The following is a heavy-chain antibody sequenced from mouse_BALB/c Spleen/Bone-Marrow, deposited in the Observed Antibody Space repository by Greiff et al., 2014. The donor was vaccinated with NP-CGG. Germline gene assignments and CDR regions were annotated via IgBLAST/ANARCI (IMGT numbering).Heavy chain of an antibody. V-gene: IGHV14-3*02. J-gene: IGHJ3*01. Sequence: EVQLQQSGAELVKPGASVKFSCTASGFNIKDTYMHWVKQRPEQGLEWIGRIDPANGNTKYDPKFQGKATITADTSSNTAYLQLSSLTSEDTAVYYCSMYYYGSSLFAYWGQGTLVTVSA. CDR2: IDPANGNT. CDR1: GFNIKDTY. D-gene: IGHD1-1*01. CDR3: SMYYYGSSLFAY.